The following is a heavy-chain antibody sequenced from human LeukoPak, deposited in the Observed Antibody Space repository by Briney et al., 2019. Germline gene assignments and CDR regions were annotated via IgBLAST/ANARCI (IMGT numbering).Heavy chain of an antibody. CDR1: GYTFTGYY. J-gene: IGHJ6*03. CDR2: INPNSGGT. Sequence: ASVTVSCKASGYTFTGYYMHWVGQAPGQGLEWMGWINPNSGGTNYAQKFQGRVTMTRDTSISTAYMELSRLRSDDTAVYYCARDTAAAGTYYYYYYMDVWGKGTTVTVSS. CDR3: ARDTAAAGTYYYYYYMDV. V-gene: IGHV1-2*02. D-gene: IGHD6-13*01.